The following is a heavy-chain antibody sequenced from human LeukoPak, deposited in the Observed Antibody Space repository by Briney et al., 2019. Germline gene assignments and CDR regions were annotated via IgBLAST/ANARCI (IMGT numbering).Heavy chain of an antibody. CDR1: GYTFTSYA. CDR3: ARGYLPGSSTSCYLY. V-gene: IGHV1-3*01. CDR2: INAGNGNT. Sequence: ASVKVSCKASGYTFTSYAMHWVRQAPGQRLEWMGWINAGNGNTKYSQKFQGRVTITRDTSASTAYMELSSLRSEDTAVYYCARGYLPGSSTSCYLYWGQGTLITVSS. J-gene: IGHJ4*02. D-gene: IGHD2-2*01.